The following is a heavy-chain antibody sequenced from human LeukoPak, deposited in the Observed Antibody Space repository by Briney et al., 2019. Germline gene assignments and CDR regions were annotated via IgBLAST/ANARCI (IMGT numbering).Heavy chain of an antibody. CDR2: IKQDGSEK. CDR3: ARGPAAAGAFDI. V-gene: IGHV3-7*01. J-gene: IGHJ3*02. CDR1: GFSFSSYA. D-gene: IGHD6-13*01. Sequence: GGSLRLSCAASGFSFSSYALTWVRQAPGKGLEWVANIKQDGSEKYYVDSVKGRFTISRDNAKDSLYLQMNSLRAEDTAVYYCARGPAAAGAFDIWGQGTMVTVSS.